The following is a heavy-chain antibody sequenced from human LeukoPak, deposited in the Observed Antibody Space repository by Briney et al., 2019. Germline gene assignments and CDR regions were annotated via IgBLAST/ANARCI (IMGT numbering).Heavy chain of an antibody. Sequence: ASVTVSCKSSGYTFTSYDINWVRQAPGQGLEWMGWMNPNSGNTGYAQKFQGRVTMTRNTSISTAYMELSSLRSEDTAVYYCARGLRWRWLQSYFDYWGQGTLVTVSP. J-gene: IGHJ4*02. CDR3: ARGLRWRWLQSYFDY. CDR1: GYTFTSYD. V-gene: IGHV1-8*01. D-gene: IGHD5-24*01. CDR2: MNPNSGNT.